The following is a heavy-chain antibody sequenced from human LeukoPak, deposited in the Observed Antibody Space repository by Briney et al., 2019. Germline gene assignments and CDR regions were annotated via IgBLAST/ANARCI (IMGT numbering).Heavy chain of an antibody. V-gene: IGHV4-59*01. D-gene: IGHD5-18*01. CDR3: ARTTEGGYTYDYFYYYYMDV. CDR1: GGSISSYY. CDR2: IYYSGST. Sequence: PSETLSLTCTVSGGSISSYYWSWIRQPPGKGLEWIGYIYYSGSTNYNPSLKSRVTISVDTSKNQFSLKLTSVTAADTAVYYCARTTEGGYTYDYFYYYYMDVWGKGTTVTISS. J-gene: IGHJ6*03.